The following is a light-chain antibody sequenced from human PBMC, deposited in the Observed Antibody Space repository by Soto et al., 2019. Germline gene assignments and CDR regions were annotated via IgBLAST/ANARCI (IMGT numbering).Light chain of an antibody. Sequence: EIVMTQSPATLSVSPGERGTLSCRASQTFATNLAWDQHKPGQAPRLLLYNESTRATGIPARFSGSGSGTEFTLTISSLQSEDFAVSYCQQYNQWPPWTFGQGTKVDIK. CDR1: QTFATN. V-gene: IGKV3D-15*01. J-gene: IGKJ1*01. CDR3: QQYNQWPPWT. CDR2: NES.